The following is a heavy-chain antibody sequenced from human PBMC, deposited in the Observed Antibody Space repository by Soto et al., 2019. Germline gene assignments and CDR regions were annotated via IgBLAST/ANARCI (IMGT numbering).Heavy chain of an antibody. CDR3: AKEILYHYSSGSFDNEAFDI. Sequence: SETLSLTCTVSGGSISSYYWSWIRQPPGKGLEWIGYIYYSGSTNYNPSLKSRVTISVDTSKNQFSLKLSSVTAADTAVYYCAKEILYHYSSGSFDNEAFDIWGQGTMVNVS. D-gene: IGHD3-10*01. CDR2: IYYSGST. J-gene: IGHJ3*02. CDR1: GGSISSYY. V-gene: IGHV4-59*01.